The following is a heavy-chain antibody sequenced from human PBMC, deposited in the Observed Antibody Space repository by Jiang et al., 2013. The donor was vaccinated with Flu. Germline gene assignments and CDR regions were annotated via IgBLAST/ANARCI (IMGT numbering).Heavy chain of an antibody. J-gene: IGHJ5*02. CDR1: GGSISSYY. D-gene: IGHD4-11*01. CDR2: IYYSGST. CDR3: ARQVLSHGPTRWFDP. V-gene: IGHV4-59*08. Sequence: GSGLVKPSETLSLTCTVSGGSISSYYWSWIRQPPGKGLEWIGYIYYSGSTNYNPSLKSRVTISVDTSKNQFSLKLSSVTAADTAVYYCARQVLSHGPTRWFDPWGQGTLVTVSS.